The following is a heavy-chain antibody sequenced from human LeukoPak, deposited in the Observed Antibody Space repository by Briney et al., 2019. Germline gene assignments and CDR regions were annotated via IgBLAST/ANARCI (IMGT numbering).Heavy chain of an antibody. D-gene: IGHD2-2*01. V-gene: IGHV4-39*02. J-gene: IGHJ4*02. CDR2: IYYSGST. Sequence: PSETLSLTCTVSGGSISSSSYYWGWIRQPPGKGLEWIGSIYYSGSTYYNPSLKSRVTISVDTSKNQFSLKLSSVTAADTAVYYCARDLVDCSSTSCYVPFDYWGQGTLVTVSS. CDR3: ARDLVDCSSTSCYVPFDY. CDR1: GGSISSSSYY.